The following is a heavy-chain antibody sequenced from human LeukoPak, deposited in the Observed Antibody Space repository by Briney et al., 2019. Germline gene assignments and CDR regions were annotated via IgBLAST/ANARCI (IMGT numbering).Heavy chain of an antibody. Sequence: SETLSLTCTVSGGTISSYYWSWIRQPPGKGLEWIGYIYYSGSTNYNPSLKSRVTISVDTSKNQFSLKLSSLTAADTAVYYCASVVSNFDYWGQGTLVTVSS. CDR3: ASVVSNFDY. CDR1: GGTISSYY. D-gene: IGHD5/OR15-5a*01. V-gene: IGHV4-59*01. CDR2: IYYSGST. J-gene: IGHJ4*02.